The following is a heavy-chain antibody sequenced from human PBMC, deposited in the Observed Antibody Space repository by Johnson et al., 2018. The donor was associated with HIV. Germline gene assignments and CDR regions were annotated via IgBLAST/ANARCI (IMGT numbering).Heavy chain of an antibody. Sequence: VQLVESGGGVVQPGRSLRLSCAASGFTVSSNYMSWVRQAPGKGLEWVSVIYSGGSTYYADSVKGRFTISRDNSKNTLYLEMKSLKTEDTAVYYCTTDGITLIVVSPGAFDIWGQGTMVTVSS. V-gene: IGHV3-66*01. CDR3: TTDGITLIVVSPGAFDI. CDR1: GFTVSSNY. J-gene: IGHJ3*02. D-gene: IGHD3-22*01. CDR2: IYSGGST.